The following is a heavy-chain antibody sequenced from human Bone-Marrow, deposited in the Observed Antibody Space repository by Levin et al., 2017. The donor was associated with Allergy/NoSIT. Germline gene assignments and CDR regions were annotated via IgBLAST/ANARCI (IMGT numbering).Heavy chain of an antibody. CDR1: GFTFDAYV. J-gene: IGHJ4*02. V-gene: IGHV3-20*04. D-gene: IGHD3-10*01. CDR2: INWNGDNT. Sequence: PGGSLRLSCAASGFTFDAYVMTWVRQAPGKGLEWVCGINWNGDNTGYADSVRGRFTIFRDNTKNSLFLQMNSLRAEDTAFYYCAGVMTGSGCYDNSHEIDYTSQGTLFTVSS. CDR3: AGVMTGSGCYDNSHEIDY.